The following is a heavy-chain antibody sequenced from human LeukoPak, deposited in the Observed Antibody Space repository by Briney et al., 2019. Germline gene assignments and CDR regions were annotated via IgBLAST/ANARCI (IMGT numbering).Heavy chain of an antibody. CDR3: AKSGIEAAGSLVYFDY. D-gene: IGHD6-13*01. Sequence: GGSLRLSCAASGFTFSSYGMHWVPQAPGKGLECVAIISYDGSNKYYTDSVKGRFTISRDNSKNTLYLQMNSLRAEDTAVYYCAKSGIEAAGSLVYFDYWGQGTLVTASS. CDR1: GFTFSSYG. V-gene: IGHV3-30*18. J-gene: IGHJ4*02. CDR2: ISYDGSNK.